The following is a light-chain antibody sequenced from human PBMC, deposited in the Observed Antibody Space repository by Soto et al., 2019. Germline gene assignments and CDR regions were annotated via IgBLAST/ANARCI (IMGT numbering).Light chain of an antibody. CDR2: AAS. Sequence: DSQMTQSPSSLSASVGDRVTITCRASQSLSTFLNWYQQKPGKAPQLLIYAASSLQTGVPSRFSGSESGTDFTLTISSLQPEDFATYYCQQSYSTPQTFGQGTKVDIK. J-gene: IGKJ1*01. CDR1: QSLSTF. CDR3: QQSYSTPQT. V-gene: IGKV1-39*01.